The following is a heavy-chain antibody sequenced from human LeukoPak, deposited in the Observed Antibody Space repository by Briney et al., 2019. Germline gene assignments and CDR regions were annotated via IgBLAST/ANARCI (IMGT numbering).Heavy chain of an antibody. CDR2: FDPEDGET. CDR3: ATEPLWFGELYRGKYAFDI. Sequence: ASVKVSGKVSGYTLTELSMHWVRQAPGKGLEWMGGFDPEDGETIYAQRFQGRVTMTEDTSTDTAYMELSSLRSEDTAVYYCATEPLWFGELYRGKYAFDIWGQGTMVTVSS. J-gene: IGHJ3*02. D-gene: IGHD3-10*01. V-gene: IGHV1-24*01. CDR1: GYTLTELS.